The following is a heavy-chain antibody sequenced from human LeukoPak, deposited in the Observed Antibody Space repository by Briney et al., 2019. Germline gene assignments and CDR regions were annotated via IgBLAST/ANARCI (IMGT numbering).Heavy chain of an antibody. CDR1: GYSFTTYW. CDR2: IYPGDSDT. V-gene: IGHV5-51*01. CDR3: ARQSVTVAGPPFDY. D-gene: IGHD6-19*01. Sequence: GESLKIPCKGSGYSFTTYWIGWVRQMPGKGLEWMGIIYPGDSDTRYSPSFQGQVIISADKSISTAYVQWSSLKASDTAMHYCARQSVTVAGPPFDYWGQGTLVTVSS. J-gene: IGHJ4*02.